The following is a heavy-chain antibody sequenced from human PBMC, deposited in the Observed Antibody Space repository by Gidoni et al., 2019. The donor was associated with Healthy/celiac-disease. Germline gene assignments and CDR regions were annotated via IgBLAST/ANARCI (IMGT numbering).Heavy chain of an antibody. D-gene: IGHD2-2*01. CDR3: ARDGGVPAALIYWYFDL. V-gene: IGHV4-4*07. CDR2: IYTSGST. Sequence: QVQLQESGPGLVKPSETLSLTCTVSGGSISSYYWSWIRQPAGKGLEWIGRIYTSGSTNYNPPLKSRVTMSVDTSKNQFSLKLSSVTAADTAVYYCARDGGVPAALIYWYFDLWGRGTLVTVSS. J-gene: IGHJ2*01. CDR1: GGSISSYY.